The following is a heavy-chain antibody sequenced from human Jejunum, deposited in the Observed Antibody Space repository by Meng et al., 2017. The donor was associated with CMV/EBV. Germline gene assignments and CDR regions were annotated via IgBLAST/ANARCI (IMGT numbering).Heavy chain of an antibody. CDR2: IKGDGSAM. D-gene: IGHD2-2*01. J-gene: IGHJ6*02. CDR3: AKWVVPPGVGYALDV. Sequence: GFLFTNFWMSWVRQAPGKGLEWVANIKGDGSAMYSADSVKGRFTISRDNAKRSLYLQMSNLRAEDTAVYYCAKWVVPPGVGYALDVWGQGTAVTVSS. CDR1: GFLFTNFW. V-gene: IGHV3-7*01.